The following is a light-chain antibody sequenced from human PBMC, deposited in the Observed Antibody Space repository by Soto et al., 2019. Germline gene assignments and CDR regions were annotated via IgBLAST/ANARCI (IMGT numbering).Light chain of an antibody. J-gene: IGLJ3*02. V-gene: IGLV1-40*01. CDR3: QSYDSSLSRRWV. CDR2: G. CDR1: SSNIGAGYP. Sequence: QSVLTQPPSVSGAPGQRVTISCTGSSSNIGAGYPVHWYQQPPGTAPKLLVAGNRPSGVPDRFSVSKSGASASLAITGLQAEDEADYYCQSYDSSLSRRWVFGGGTKVTVL.